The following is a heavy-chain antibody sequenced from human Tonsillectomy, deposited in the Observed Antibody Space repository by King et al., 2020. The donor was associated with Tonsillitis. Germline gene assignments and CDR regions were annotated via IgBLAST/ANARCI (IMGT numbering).Heavy chain of an antibody. CDR1: GGSFSGYY. J-gene: IGHJ5*02. CDR2: INHSGST. V-gene: IGHV4-34*01. Sequence: VQLQQWGAGLLKPSETLSLTCAVYGGSFSGYYWSWIRQPPGKGLEWIGEINHSGSTNYNPSLKSRVTISVDTSKNQFSLKLGSVTAADTAVYYCATAYWGGDCYSNWFDPWGQGTPVTVSS. CDR3: ATAYWGGDCYSNWFDP. D-gene: IGHD2-21*02.